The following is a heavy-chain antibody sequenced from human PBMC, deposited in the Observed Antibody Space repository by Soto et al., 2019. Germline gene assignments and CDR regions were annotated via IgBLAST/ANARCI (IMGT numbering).Heavy chain of an antibody. V-gene: IGHV4-31*03. D-gene: IGHD2-2*01. CDR3: ARGFPYCSSTSCYPRNWFDP. CDR2: IYYSGST. CDR1: GGSISSGGYY. J-gene: IGHJ5*02. Sequence: SETLSLTCTVSGGSISSGGYYWSWIRQHPGKGLEWIGYIYYSGSTYYNPSLKSRVTISVDTSKNQFSLKLSSVTAADTAVYYCARGFPYCSSTSCYPRNWFDPWGQGTLVTISS.